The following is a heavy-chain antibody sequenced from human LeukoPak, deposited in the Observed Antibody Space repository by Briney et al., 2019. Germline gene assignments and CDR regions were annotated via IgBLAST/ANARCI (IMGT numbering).Heavy chain of an antibody. J-gene: IGHJ4*02. D-gene: IGHD1-26*01. Sequence: PGGSLRLSCAASEFTFSRYGMNWVRQPPGKGLEWVSSISWSSTYIYYAESVKGRFTISRDNAKNSLFLQMNTLRAEDTAVYYRASGSYSFDFWGQGALVTVSS. V-gene: IGHV3-21*06. CDR1: EFTFSRYG. CDR3: ASGSYSFDF. CDR2: ISWSSTYI.